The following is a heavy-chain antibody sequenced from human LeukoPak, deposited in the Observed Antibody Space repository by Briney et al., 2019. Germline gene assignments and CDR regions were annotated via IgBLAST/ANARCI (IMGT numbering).Heavy chain of an antibody. J-gene: IGHJ4*02. CDR2: IYYSGST. Sequence: AQTLSLTCTVSGGSISSGGYYWSWIRQHPGKGLEWIGYIYYSGSTYYNPSIKSRVTLSVDTSKNQFSLKLSSVTAADPAVYYCARVPLGYFAYWGQGTLVTVYS. V-gene: IGHV4-31*03. CDR1: GGSISSGGYY. CDR3: ARVPLGYFAY. D-gene: IGHD3-16*01.